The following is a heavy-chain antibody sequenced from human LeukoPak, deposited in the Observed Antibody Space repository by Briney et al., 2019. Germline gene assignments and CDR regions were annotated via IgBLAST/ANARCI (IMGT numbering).Heavy chain of an antibody. D-gene: IGHD2-21*02. J-gene: IGHJ4*02. CDR3: ATLAYCGGDCYSQFDY. CDR1: GFPVSSNY. V-gene: IGHV3-11*04. Sequence: GGSLRLSCAASGFPVSSNYMSWVRQAPGKGLEWVSYISSSGSTIYYADSVKGRFTISRDNAKNSLYLQMNSLRAEDTAVYYCATLAYCGGDCYSQFDYWGQGTLVTVSS. CDR2: ISSSGSTI.